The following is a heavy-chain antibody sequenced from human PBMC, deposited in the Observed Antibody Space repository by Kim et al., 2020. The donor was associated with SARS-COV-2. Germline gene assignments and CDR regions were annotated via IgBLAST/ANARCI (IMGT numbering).Heavy chain of an antibody. CDR3: ARDGGITGTTRGAFDI. J-gene: IGHJ3*02. V-gene: IGHV3-33*01. CDR1: GFTFSSYG. D-gene: IGHD1-7*01. CDR2: IWYDGSNK. Sequence: GGSLRLSCAASGFTFSSYGMHWVRQAPGKGLEWVAVIWYDGSNKYYADSVKGRFTISRDNSKNTLYLQMNSLRAEDTAVYYCARDGGITGTTRGAFDIWGQGTMVTVSS.